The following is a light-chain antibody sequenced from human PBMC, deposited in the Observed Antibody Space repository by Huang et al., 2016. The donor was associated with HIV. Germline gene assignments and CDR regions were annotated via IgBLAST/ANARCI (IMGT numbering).Light chain of an antibody. J-gene: IGKJ1*01. CDR3: QQDNNWPPWT. V-gene: IGKV3-15*01. CDR1: QSVSSN. Sequence: EIVMTQSSATLSVSPGERATRSCRARQSVSSNLAWYQLKPGQAPRRLISGASARATGVPARFSGSGCGTEFTLTISSLQSEDFAVYYCQQDNNWPPWTFGQGTKVEIK. CDR2: GAS.